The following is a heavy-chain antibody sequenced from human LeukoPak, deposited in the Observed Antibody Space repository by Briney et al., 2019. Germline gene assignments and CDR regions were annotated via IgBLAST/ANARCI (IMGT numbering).Heavy chain of an antibody. CDR1: GYSISSDYY. D-gene: IGHD1-1*01. CDR3: ARLFLMGSTTHYFDY. CDR2: IYHSGST. J-gene: IGHJ4*02. Sequence: WETLSLTCGVAGYSISSDYYWGWIRQPPGGGLEWIENIYHSGSTYYNPSLESRVTISIDTSKNQFTLKLSSVTAADTAVYYCARLFLMGSTTHYFDYWGQGTLVTVSS. V-gene: IGHV4-38-2*01.